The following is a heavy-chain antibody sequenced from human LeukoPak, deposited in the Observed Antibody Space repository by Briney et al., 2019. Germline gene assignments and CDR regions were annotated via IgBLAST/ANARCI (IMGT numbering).Heavy chain of an antibody. CDR2: IYATGST. V-gene: IGHV4-61*02. D-gene: IGHD1-26*01. CDR3: ARGGLLNWVDP. J-gene: IGHJ5*02. Sequence: ASETLSLTCTVSGDSFSSVSYYWSWIRQPAGKGLEWIGRIYATGSTNYNPSLKSRVTISVDTSKNQFSLKLSSVTAADTAVYYCARGGLLNWVDPWAEGTLVTVSS. CDR1: GDSFSSVSYY.